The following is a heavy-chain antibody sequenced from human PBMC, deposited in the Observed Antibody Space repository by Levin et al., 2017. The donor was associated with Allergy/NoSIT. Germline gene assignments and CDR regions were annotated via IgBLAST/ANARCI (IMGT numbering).Heavy chain of an antibody. CDR1: GGSFSGYY. CDR3: ARGGGGTTVTTSLWYFDL. D-gene: IGHD4-17*01. J-gene: IGHJ2*01. Sequence: SETLSLTCAVYGGSFSGYYWSWIRQPPGKGLEWIGEINHSGSTNYNPSLKSRVTISVDTSKNQFSLKLSSVTAADTAVYYCARGGGGTTVTTSLWYFDLWGRGTLVTVSS. V-gene: IGHV4-34*01. CDR2: INHSGST.